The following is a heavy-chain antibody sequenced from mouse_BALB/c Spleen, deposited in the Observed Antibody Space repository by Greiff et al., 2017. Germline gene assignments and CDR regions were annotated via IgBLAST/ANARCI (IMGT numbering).Heavy chain of an antibody. Sequence: EVMLVESGGGLVQPGGSLKLSCAASGFTFSSYAMSWVRQSPEKRLEWVAEISSGGSYTYYPDTVTGRFTISRDNAKNTLYLEMSSLRSEDTAMYYCARDPGRGYAMDYWGQGTSVTVSS. V-gene: IGHV5-9-4*01. CDR2: ISSGGSYT. CDR3: ARDPGRGYAMDY. J-gene: IGHJ4*01. CDR1: GFTFSSYA. D-gene: IGHD1-1*02.